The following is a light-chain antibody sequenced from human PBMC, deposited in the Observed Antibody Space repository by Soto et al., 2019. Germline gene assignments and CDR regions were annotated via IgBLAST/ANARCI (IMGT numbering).Light chain of an antibody. CDR2: GAS. J-gene: IGKJ4*01. V-gene: IGKV3-15*01. CDR3: QQYNNWPPLT. CDR1: QSVSSN. Sequence: EIVMTQSPATLSVSPGERASLSCRASQSVSSNLAWDQQKPGQAPRLLIYGASTRATGIPARFSGSGSGTEFTLTISSLQSEAFAVYYCQQYNNWPPLTFGGGTKVDI.